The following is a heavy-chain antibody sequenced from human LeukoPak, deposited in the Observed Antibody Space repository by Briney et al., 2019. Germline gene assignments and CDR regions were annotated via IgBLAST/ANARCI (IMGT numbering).Heavy chain of an antibody. CDR2: ISAYNGNT. CDR3: ARACSGGSCYWVTDY. Sequence: ASVKVSCKASGYTFTSYGISWVRQAPGQGLEWMGWISAYNGNTNYAQKLQGRVTMTRDTSISTAYMELSRLRSDDTAVYYCARACSGGSCYWVTDYWGQGTLVTVSS. CDR1: GYTFTSYG. D-gene: IGHD2-15*01. V-gene: IGHV1-18*01. J-gene: IGHJ4*02.